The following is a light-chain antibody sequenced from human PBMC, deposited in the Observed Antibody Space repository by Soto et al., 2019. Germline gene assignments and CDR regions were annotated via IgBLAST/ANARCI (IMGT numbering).Light chain of an antibody. Sequence: QSVLTQPRSLSGSPGQSVTISCTGASSDLGDSNFVSWYQQHPGEVPKLLIYDVNKRPSGVPDRFSGSKSGNTASLTISGLQAEDEADYYCCSYTGNWVFGVGTKPPS. J-gene: IGLJ3*02. CDR1: SSDLGDSNF. CDR2: DVN. V-gene: IGLV2-11*01. CDR3: CSYTGNWV.